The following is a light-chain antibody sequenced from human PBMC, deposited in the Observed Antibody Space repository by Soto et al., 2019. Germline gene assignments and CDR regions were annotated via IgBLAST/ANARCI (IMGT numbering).Light chain of an antibody. CDR2: GAS. J-gene: IGKJ1*01. Sequence: EIVMTQSPATLCVSPGERATLSCRASQSVNSNLAWYQHKPGQAPRLLIYGASTRATGIPARFSGSGSGTEFTLTISSLQSEDLAVYYCQQYNNWPLWTFGQGTKVEIE. CDR3: QQYNNWPLWT. V-gene: IGKV3-15*01. CDR1: QSVNSN.